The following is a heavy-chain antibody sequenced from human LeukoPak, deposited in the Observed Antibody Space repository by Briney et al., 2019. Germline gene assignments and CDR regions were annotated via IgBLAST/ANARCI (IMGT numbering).Heavy chain of an antibody. CDR1: GYTFTSYY. CDR2: INPSGGST. Sequence: ASVRVSCKASGYTFTSYYMHWVRQAPGQGLEWMGIINPSGGSTTYAQKFQGRVTMTRDTSTSTVYMELSSLRSEDTAVYYCASTTMVRGVPTPGYGMDVWGQGTPVTVSS. J-gene: IGHJ6*02. D-gene: IGHD3-10*01. CDR3: ASTTMVRGVPTPGYGMDV. V-gene: IGHV1-46*01.